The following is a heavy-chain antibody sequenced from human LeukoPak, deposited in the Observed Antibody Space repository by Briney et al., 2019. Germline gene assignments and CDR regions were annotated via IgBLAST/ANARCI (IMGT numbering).Heavy chain of an antibody. J-gene: IGHJ4*02. CDR2: IKEDGSEK. Sequence: GGSLRLSCAASGFTFSSYWMSWVRQVPGKGLEWVANIKEDGSEKHFVDSVKGRFTISRDNAKNSLYLQMNSLRAEDTAVYYCTRSLDRWGQGTLVTVSS. V-gene: IGHV3-7*01. CDR3: TRSLDR. CDR1: GFTFSSYW. D-gene: IGHD2-2*03.